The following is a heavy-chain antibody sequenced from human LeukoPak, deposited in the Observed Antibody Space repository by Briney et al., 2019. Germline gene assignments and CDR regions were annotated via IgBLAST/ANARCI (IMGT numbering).Heavy chain of an antibody. J-gene: IGHJ4*02. D-gene: IGHD6-19*01. CDR3: ARGVRGSGWHEVDY. V-gene: IGHV3-53*01. CDR1: GFTVSSNY. Sequence: PGGSLRLSCAASGFTVSSNYMSWVRQAPGKGLEWVSVIYSGGSTYYADSVKGRFTISRDNSKNTLYLQMNSLRAEDTAVYYCARGVRGSGWHEVDYWGLGTLVTVSP. CDR2: IYSGGST.